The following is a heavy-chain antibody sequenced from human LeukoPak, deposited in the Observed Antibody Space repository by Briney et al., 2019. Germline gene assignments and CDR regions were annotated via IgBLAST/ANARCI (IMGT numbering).Heavy chain of an antibody. D-gene: IGHD3-22*01. CDR2: INPNSGGT. CDR3: ARDPQGIYYDSSGYYNDY. J-gene: IGHJ4*02. CDR1: GYAFTGYY. V-gene: IGHV1-2*02. Sequence: GASVKVSCKASGYAFTGYYIHWVRQAPGQGLEWMGWINPNSGGTNYAQKFQGRVTMTRDTSISTAYMELSRLRSDDTAVYYCARDPQGIYYDSSGYYNDYWGQGTLVTVSS.